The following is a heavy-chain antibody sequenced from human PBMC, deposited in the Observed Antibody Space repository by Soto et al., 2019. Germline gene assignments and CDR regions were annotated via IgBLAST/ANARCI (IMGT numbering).Heavy chain of an antibody. CDR1: GGSISSYY. CDR2: IYYSGST. V-gene: IGHV4-59*08. Sequence: QVQLQESGPGLVKPSETLSLTCTVSGGSISSYYWSWIRQPPGKGLEWIGYIYYSGSTNYNPSIKSRVTISVDTSKNQFSLKLSSVTAADTAVYYCARGVEYFDYWGQGTLVTVSS. D-gene: IGHD2-15*01. CDR3: ARGVEYFDY. J-gene: IGHJ4*02.